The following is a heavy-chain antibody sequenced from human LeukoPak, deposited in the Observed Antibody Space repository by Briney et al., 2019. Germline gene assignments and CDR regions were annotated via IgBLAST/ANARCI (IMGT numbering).Heavy chain of an antibody. J-gene: IGHJ4*02. V-gene: IGHV3-23*01. D-gene: IGHD3-10*01. CDR3: ARVIMVRGVIITFDY. Sequence: PGASLRLSCAASGFTFSSYVMSWVRQAPGEGLEWVSAISGSGDSTYYADSVKGRFTISRDNSKNTLYLQMNSLRAEDTAVYYCARVIMVRGVIITFDYWSQGTLVTVSS. CDR1: GFTFSSYV. CDR2: ISGSGDST.